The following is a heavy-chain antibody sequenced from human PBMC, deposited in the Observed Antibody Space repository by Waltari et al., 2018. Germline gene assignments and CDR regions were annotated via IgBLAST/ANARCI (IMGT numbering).Heavy chain of an antibody. CDR2: IGSTYTFV. CDR3: AREDPGRIYYYYMDV. Sequence: EVQLVESGGGLVKPGGSLRLSCAASGFTFRSYTLGWVRQAPGKGLEWVASIGSTYTFVYYAESVQGRFTISRDDAENSLFLEMNSLRAEDTAVYYCAREDPGRIYYYYMDVWGKGTTVTVSS. CDR1: GFTFRSYT. J-gene: IGHJ6*03. V-gene: IGHV3-21*01.